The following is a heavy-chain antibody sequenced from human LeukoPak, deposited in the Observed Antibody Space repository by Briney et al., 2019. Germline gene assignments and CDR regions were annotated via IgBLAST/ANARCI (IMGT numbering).Heavy chain of an antibody. V-gene: IGHV3-11*01. CDR1: GFTFSDYY. Sequence: MPGGSLRLSCAASGFTFSDYYMSWLRQAPGKGLEWVSYISSSGSTIYYADSVKGRFTISRDNAKNSLYLQMNSLRAEDTAVYYCAREFPDYYAFDIWGQGTMVTVSS. CDR3: AREFPDYYAFDI. J-gene: IGHJ3*02. D-gene: IGHD2/OR15-2a*01. CDR2: ISSSGSTI.